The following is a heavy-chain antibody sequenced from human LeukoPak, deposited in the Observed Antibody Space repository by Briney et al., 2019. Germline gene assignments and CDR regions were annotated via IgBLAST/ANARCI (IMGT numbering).Heavy chain of an antibody. CDR2: IRSKANSYAT. J-gene: IGHJ4*02. V-gene: IGHV3-73*01. CDR1: GFTFSGSA. CDR3: TIAAAETYFDY. Sequence: GGSLRLSCAASGFTFSGSAMHWVRQASGKGLECVGRIRSKANSYATAYAASVKGRFTISRDDSKNTAYLQMNSLKTEDTAVYYCTIAAAETYFDYWGQGTLVTVSS. D-gene: IGHD6-13*01.